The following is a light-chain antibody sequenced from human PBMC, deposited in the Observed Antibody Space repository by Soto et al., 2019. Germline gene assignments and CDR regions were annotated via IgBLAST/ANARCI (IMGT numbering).Light chain of an antibody. Sequence: DIVMAQSPATLSVSQGERATLSCRASQSVSSKYLGWYQQKPGQAPRLLIYDASSRATGIPDGFSGSGSGTDFTLTISRLEPEDFAVYYCQHYGRSRTFGQGTKVDIK. V-gene: IGKV3-20*01. CDR2: DAS. CDR1: QSVSSKY. J-gene: IGKJ1*01. CDR3: QHYGRSRT.